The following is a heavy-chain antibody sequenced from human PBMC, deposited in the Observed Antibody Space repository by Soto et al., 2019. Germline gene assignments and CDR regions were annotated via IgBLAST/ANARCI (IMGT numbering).Heavy chain of an antibody. CDR2: IYYTGLS. D-gene: IGHD6-13*01. CDR1: GGSISSYY. CDR3: ASHSSHWPFFDF. J-gene: IGHJ4*02. V-gene: IGHV4-59*01. Sequence: PSETLSLTCTVSGGSISSYYRSWIRQPPGKGLEWIGYIYYTGLSNSNPSLNSRVTMSVDTSKNQFSLKLSSVTAADTAVYYCASHSSHWPFFDFWGQGTLVTVSS.